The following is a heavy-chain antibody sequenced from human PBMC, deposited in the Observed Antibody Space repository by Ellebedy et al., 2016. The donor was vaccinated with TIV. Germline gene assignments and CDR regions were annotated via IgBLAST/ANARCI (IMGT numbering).Heavy chain of an antibody. CDR1: DFSFSNAW. V-gene: IGHV3-15*07. Sequence: PGGSLRLSCVASDFSFSNAWMNWVRQAPGKGLEWVGRIKSKVSGGTTNLAAPVNGRFTISRDDSKNTLYLQMNSLKTEDTAVYYCTTELCSSGCFPGIYWGQGTLVTVSS. CDR2: IKSKVSGGTT. J-gene: IGHJ4*02. CDR3: TTELCSSGCFPGIY. D-gene: IGHD2-15*01.